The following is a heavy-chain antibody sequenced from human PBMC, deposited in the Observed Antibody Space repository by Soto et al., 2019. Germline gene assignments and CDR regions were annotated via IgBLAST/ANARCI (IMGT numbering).Heavy chain of an antibody. CDR1: GFTFSDYY. CDR3: ARDLGYYESSGYLDY. V-gene: IGHV3-11*01. D-gene: IGHD3-22*01. CDR2: IGSSDNII. J-gene: IGHJ4*02. Sequence: QVQLVESGGGLVKPGGSLRLSCAASGFTFSDYYMSWIRQAPGKGLEWVSYIGSSDNIIYYADSVKGRFTIARDNAKNSLYLQMNSLSAEDTAVYYCARDLGYYESSGYLDYWGQGTLVTVSS.